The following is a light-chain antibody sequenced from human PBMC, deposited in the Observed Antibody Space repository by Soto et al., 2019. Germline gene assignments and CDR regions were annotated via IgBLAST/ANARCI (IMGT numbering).Light chain of an antibody. J-gene: IGLJ1*01. CDR2: DDS. CDR3: SSYTSNSHYV. Sequence: QSVLTQPASVSGSPGQSITISCTGTSSDVGGYNHVSWYHHHPGKAPKLLIYDDSHRPSGVSNRFSGSKSGNTASLTISGLQAEDEADYYCSSYTSNSHYVFGTGTQLTVL. CDR1: SSDVGGYNH. V-gene: IGLV2-14*03.